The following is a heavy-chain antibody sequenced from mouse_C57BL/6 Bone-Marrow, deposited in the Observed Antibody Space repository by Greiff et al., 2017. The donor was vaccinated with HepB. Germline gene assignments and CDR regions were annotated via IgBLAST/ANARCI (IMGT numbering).Heavy chain of an antibody. CDR2: IYPRSGNT. CDR1: GYTFTSYG. J-gene: IGHJ4*01. Sequence: VKLMESGAELARPGASVKLSCKASGYTFTSYGISWVKQRTGQGLEWIGEIYPRSGNTYYNEKFKGKATLTADKSSSTAYMELRSLTSEDSAVYFCARPDYGSSSYYAMDYWGQGTSVTVSS. CDR3: ARPDYGSSSYYAMDY. V-gene: IGHV1-81*01. D-gene: IGHD1-1*01.